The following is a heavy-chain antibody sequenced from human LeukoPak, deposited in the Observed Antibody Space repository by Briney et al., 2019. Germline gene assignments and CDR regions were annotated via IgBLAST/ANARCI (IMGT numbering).Heavy chain of an antibody. CDR2: ISYDGSNK. CDR1: GFTFSSYA. V-gene: IGHV3-30-3*01. J-gene: IGHJ6*02. CDR3: ARDGYNLYGVDV. D-gene: IGHD5-24*01. Sequence: TGGSLRLSCAASGFTFSSYAMHWVRQAPGEGLEWVAVISYDGSNKYYADSVKGRFTISRDNSKNTLYLQMNSLRAEDTAVYYCARDGYNLYGVDVWGQGTTVTVSS.